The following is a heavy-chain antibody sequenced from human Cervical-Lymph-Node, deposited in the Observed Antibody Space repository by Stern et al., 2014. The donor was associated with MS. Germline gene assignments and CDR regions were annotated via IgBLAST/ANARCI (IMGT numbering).Heavy chain of an antibody. CDR2: INPSGDST. CDR1: GYSFTTYY. D-gene: IGHD4-17*01. Sequence: MQLVESGAEVKKPGASVKVSCKASGYSFTTYYIQWVRQAPGQGLEWMGIINPSGDSTDYAQKFQGRVTVTRDTSTSTVSMALSSLRSDDTAVYYCATSLTTLSQFDYWGQGTLVTVSS. J-gene: IGHJ4*02. V-gene: IGHV1-46*01. CDR3: ATSLTTLSQFDY.